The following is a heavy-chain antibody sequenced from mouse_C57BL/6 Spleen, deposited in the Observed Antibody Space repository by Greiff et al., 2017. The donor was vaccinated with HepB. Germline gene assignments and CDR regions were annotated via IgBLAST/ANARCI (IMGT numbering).Heavy chain of an antibody. CDR3: ARHDGYYGSSPMDY. J-gene: IGHJ4*01. D-gene: IGHD1-1*01. CDR1: EYEFPSHD. CDR2: INSDGGST. V-gene: IGHV5-2*01. Sequence: EVKLVESGGGLVQPGESLKLSCESNEYEFPSHDMSWVRKTPEKRLELVAAINSDGGSTYYPDTMERRLIISRDNTKKTLYLQMSSLRSEDTALYYCARHDGYYGSSPMDYWGQGTSVTVSS.